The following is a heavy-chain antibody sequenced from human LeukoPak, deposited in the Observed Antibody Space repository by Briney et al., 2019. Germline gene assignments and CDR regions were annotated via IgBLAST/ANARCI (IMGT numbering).Heavy chain of an antibody. J-gene: IGHJ4*02. CDR3: AREGGFYRPLDY. CDR2: VHLDGRT. D-gene: IGHD3-3*01. CDR1: GGSVISTNW. Sequence: SEPLSLTCGVSGGSVISTNWWTWVRQPPGKGLEWIGEVHLDGRTNYNPSLESRLTISVDLSENHVSLKLTSVTAADTAVYYCAREGGFYRPLDYSGQGTLVTVSS. V-gene: IGHV4-4*02.